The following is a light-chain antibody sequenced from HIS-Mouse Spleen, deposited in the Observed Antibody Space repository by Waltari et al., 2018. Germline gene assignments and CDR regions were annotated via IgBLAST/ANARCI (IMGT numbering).Light chain of an antibody. CDR2: EDS. CDR1: ALPKKY. J-gene: IGLJ2*01. V-gene: IGLV3-10*01. CDR3: YSTDSSGNHRV. Sequence: SYELTQPTSVSVSPGQTARIPCSGDALPKKYAAWYQQKSGQAPVLVIYEDSKRPSGIPERFSGSSSGTMATLTISGAQVEDEADYYCYSTDSSGNHRVFGGGTKLTVL.